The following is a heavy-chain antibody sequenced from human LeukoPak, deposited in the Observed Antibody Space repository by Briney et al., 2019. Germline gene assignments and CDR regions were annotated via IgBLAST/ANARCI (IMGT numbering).Heavy chain of an antibody. CDR2: IKSKTDGGTT. D-gene: IGHD6-19*01. Sequence: GGSLRLSCAASGFTFSNAWMNWVRQAPGKGLEWVGRIKSKTDGGTTDYAAPVKGRFTISRDDSKNTLYLQMNSLKTEDTAVHYCITPSMRVAVNYYYYGMDVWGQGTTVTVSS. V-gene: IGHV3-15*07. J-gene: IGHJ6*02. CDR1: GFTFSNAW. CDR3: ITPSMRVAVNYYYYGMDV.